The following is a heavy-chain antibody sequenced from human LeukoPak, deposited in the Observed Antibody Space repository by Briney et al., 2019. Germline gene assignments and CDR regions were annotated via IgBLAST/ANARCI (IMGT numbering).Heavy chain of an antibody. CDR3: ARERRFNSMIVVVLFDY. CDR1: GYTFTGYY. CDR2: INPNGGGT. V-gene: IGHV1-2*06. Sequence: ASVKVSCKASGYTFTGYYMHWVRQAPGQGLEWMGRINPNGGGTNYAQKFQGRVTMTRDTSISTAYMELSRLRSDDTAVYYCARERRFNSMIVVVLFDYWGQGTLVTVSS. D-gene: IGHD3-22*01. J-gene: IGHJ4*02.